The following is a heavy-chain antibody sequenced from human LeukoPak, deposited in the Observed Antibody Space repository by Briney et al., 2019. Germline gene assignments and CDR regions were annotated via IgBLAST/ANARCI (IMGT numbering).Heavy chain of an antibody. D-gene: IGHD6-13*01. CDR1: GGSLSSSSYY. CDR2: IYYSGST. V-gene: IGHV4-39*01. Sequence: SETLSLTCTVSGGSLSSSSYYWGWIRQPPGKGLEWIGSIYYSGSTYYNPSPKSRVTISVDTSKNQFSLKLSSVTAADTAVYYCARSSIAAAASDYWGQGTLVTVSS. CDR3: ARSSIAAAASDY. J-gene: IGHJ4*02.